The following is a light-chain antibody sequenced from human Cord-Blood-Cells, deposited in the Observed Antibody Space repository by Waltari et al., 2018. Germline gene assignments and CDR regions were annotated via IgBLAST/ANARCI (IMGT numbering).Light chain of an antibody. CDR2: GAS. CDR1: QSVSSSY. Sequence: IVLTQSPGTLSLSPGERATLSCMASQSVSSSYLAWYQQKPGQAPRLRSYGASSWATGIPDRFNGSGSVTDFTLTISRLEPEDVAVYYCQQYGSSPLTFGPGTKVDIK. CDR3: QQYGSSPLT. J-gene: IGKJ3*01. V-gene: IGKV3-20*01.